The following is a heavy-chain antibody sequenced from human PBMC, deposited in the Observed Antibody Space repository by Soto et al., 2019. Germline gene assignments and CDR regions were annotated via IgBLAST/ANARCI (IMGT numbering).Heavy chain of an antibody. D-gene: IGHD6-6*01. Sequence: QVQLVQSGAEVKKPGASVKVSCKASGYTFTSYGISWVRQAPGHGLERMGWISAYNGNTNYAQKLQARVTMPTDTSTSTAYMELRSLGSDDTAVYYCARSSGSAYWFDPWGQGTLVTVSS. CDR1: GYTFTSYG. J-gene: IGHJ5*02. CDR3: ARSSGSAYWFDP. CDR2: ISAYNGNT. V-gene: IGHV1-18*01.